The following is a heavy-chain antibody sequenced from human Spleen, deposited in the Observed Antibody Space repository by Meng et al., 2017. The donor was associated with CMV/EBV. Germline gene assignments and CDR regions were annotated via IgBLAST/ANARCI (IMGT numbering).Heavy chain of an antibody. CDR1: GYTFNDYG. V-gene: IGHV1-2*02. CDR2: INPNSGGT. J-gene: IGHJ5*02. Sequence: ASVKVSCKGSGYTFNDYGISWVRQAPGQGLEWMGWINPNSGGTNYAQKFQGRVTMTRDTSISTAYMELSRLRSDDTAVYYCARDWGIVVEPAAPYNWFDPWGQGTLVTVSS. D-gene: IGHD2-2*01. CDR3: ARDWGIVVEPAAPYNWFDP.